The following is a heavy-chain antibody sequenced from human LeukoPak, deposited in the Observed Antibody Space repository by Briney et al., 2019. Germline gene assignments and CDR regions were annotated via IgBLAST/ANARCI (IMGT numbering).Heavy chain of an antibody. V-gene: IGHV3-30-3*01. CDR1: GFTFSSYA. CDR3: AKARRPYNWNYFDY. D-gene: IGHD1-20*01. J-gene: IGHJ4*02. Sequence: GGSLRLSCAASGFTFSSYAMHWVRQAPGKGLEWVAVISYDGSNKYYADSVKGRFTISRDNSKNTLYLQMNSLRAEDTALYYCAKARRPYNWNYFDYWGQGTLVTVSS. CDR2: ISYDGSNK.